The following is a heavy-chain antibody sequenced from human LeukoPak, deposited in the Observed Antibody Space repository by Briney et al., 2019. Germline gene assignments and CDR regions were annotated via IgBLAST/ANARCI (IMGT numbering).Heavy chain of an antibody. Sequence: GGSLRLSCAASGFTFSSYAMHWVRQAPGKGLEWVAVISYDGSNKYYADSVKGRFTISRDNSKNTLYLQMNSLRAEDTAVYYCAREPYCSGGSCYSGPYYYYYYYMDVWGKGTTVTVSS. D-gene: IGHD2-15*01. CDR2: ISYDGSNK. CDR3: AREPYCSGGSCYSGPYYYYYYYMDV. J-gene: IGHJ6*03. CDR1: GFTFSSYA. V-gene: IGHV3-30-3*01.